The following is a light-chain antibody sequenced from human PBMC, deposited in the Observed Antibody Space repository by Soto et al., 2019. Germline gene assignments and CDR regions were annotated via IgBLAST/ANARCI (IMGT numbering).Light chain of an antibody. CDR1: QSISRY. J-gene: IGKJ5*01. Sequence: EIVLTQSPATLSLSPGERATLSCRASQSISRYLAWYQQKPGQAPRLLLYDASTRATGISARFSGSGSGTDFTLTISSLEPEDFAVYYCQQRSNWLITFGQGTRLEIK. CDR2: DAS. V-gene: IGKV3-11*01. CDR3: QQRSNWLIT.